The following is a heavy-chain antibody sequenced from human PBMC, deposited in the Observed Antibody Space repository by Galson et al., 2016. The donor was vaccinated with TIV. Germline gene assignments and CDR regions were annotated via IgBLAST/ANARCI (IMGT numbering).Heavy chain of an antibody. Sequence: SLRLSCAASGFAFSIFAMNWVRQAPGKGLEWVSVISGSGDSTHYVDSVKGRFTISRDNSKSTLYLQMNSLRVEDTAVYYCAKDRLLFLEWSFPNDMDVWGQGTTVTVSS. CDR1: GFAFSIFA. J-gene: IGHJ6*02. V-gene: IGHV3-23*01. CDR2: ISGSGDST. D-gene: IGHD3-3*01. CDR3: AKDRLLFLEWSFPNDMDV.